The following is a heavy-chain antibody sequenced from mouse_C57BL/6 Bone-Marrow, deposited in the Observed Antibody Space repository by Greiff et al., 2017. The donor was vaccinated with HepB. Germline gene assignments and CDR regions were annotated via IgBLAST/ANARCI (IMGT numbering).Heavy chain of an antibody. CDR1: GFNIKDDY. D-gene: IGHD2-10*01. CDR2: IDPENGDT. CDR3: TTPSYSLDY. Sequence: EVQLQQSGAELVRPRASVKLSCTASGFNIKDDYMHWVKQRPEQGLEWIGWIDPENGDTEYASKFQGKATITADTSSNTAYLQLSSLTSEDTAVYYCTTPSYSLDYWGQGTTLTVSS. V-gene: IGHV14-4*01. J-gene: IGHJ2*01.